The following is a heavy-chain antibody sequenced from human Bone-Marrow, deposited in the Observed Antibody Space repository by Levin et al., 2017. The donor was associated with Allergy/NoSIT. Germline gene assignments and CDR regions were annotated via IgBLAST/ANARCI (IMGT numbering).Heavy chain of an antibody. CDR3: ARGKNYYGSTSYPTNFDY. V-gene: IGHV3-21*06. D-gene: IGHD3-10*01. CDR1: GFTFSAYS. Sequence: GGSLRLSCAASGFTFSAYSMNWVRQAPGKGLEWVSSISSTSDYIYYAESLKGRFTISRDNARTSLHLQMSSLRPEDTAIYFCARGKNYYGSTSYPTNFDYWGQGILVTVSS. J-gene: IGHJ4*02. CDR2: ISSTSDYI.